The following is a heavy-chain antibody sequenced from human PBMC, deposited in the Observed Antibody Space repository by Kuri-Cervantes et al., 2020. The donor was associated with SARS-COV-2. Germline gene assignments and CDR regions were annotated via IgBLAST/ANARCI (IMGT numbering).Heavy chain of an antibody. J-gene: IGHJ4*02. D-gene: IGHD5-12*01. CDR3: AREGPYAVATSAFDY. CDR1: AGTFFSYA. V-gene: IGHV1-69*10. Sequence: SVMDSCKASAGTFFSYAISWVRQAPGQGLEGMGGSIPILGIANYAQKLQGRVTITVDKSTTKAYMKLSSLRSEDTAVYYCAREGPYAVATSAFDYWGQGTLVTVSS. CDR2: SIPILGIA.